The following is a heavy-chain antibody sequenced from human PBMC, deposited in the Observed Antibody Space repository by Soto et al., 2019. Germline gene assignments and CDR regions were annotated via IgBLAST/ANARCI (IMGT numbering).Heavy chain of an antibody. CDR3: TRDRPEKAVVPVPRQHFDS. CDR2: VVPLLGIE. CDR1: GGTFNSHT. D-gene: IGHD2-21*01. V-gene: IGHV1-69*08. Sequence: QVQLVQSGAKVKKPGSSVKVSCKASGGTFNSHTINWVRQAPGQGLEWMGRVVPLLGIESHPQKFQDRLTITADTSTGTLFMELSNLRSEDTAVYYCTRDRPEKAVVPVPRQHFDSWGQGTLLTVSS. J-gene: IGHJ4*02.